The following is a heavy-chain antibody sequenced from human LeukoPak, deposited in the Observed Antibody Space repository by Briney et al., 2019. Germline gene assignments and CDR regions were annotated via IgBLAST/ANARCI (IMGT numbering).Heavy chain of an antibody. CDR1: GGSISSPDYY. CDR2: MYYTGNT. J-gene: IGHJ4*02. CDR3: ARQDEELIVYFDY. D-gene: IGHD3-10*01. Sequence: SETLSLTCTVSGGSISSPDYYWGWVRQPPGKGLEWIASMYYTGNTYYNPSLKSRVTIFVDTSKNQFSLKLSSVTAADTAVYYCARQDEELIVYFDYWGQGTLVTVSS. V-gene: IGHV4-39*01.